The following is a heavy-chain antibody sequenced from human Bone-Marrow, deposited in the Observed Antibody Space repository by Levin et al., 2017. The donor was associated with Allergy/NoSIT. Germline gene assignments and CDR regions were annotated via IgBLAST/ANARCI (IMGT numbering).Heavy chain of an antibody. CDR2: IQRDPDSM. J-gene: IGHJ4*02. CDR3: ARGDAGDY. V-gene: IGHV3-20*04. CDR1: GFTFEEFG. Sequence: LSLTCAATGFTFEEFGMSWVRQAPGKGLEWVAGIQRDPDSMGYADSVEGRFIISRDNAKHSLYLQMNSLRAEDTALYYCARGDAGDYWGQGTLVTVSS.